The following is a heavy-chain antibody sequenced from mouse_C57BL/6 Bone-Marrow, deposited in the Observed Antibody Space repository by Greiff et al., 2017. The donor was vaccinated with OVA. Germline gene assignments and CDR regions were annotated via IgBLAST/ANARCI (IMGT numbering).Heavy chain of an antibody. V-gene: IGHV5-6*02. D-gene: IGHD2-2*01. CDR1: GFTFSSYG. CDR3: ARLGYDGPLYY. CDR2: ISSGGSYT. Sequence: DVMLVESGGDLVKPGGSLKLSCAASGFTFSSYGMSWVRQTPDKRLEWVATISSGGSYTYYPDSVKGRFTISRDNAKNTLYLQMSSLKSEDTAMYYCARLGYDGPLYYWGQGTSVTVSS. J-gene: IGHJ4*01.